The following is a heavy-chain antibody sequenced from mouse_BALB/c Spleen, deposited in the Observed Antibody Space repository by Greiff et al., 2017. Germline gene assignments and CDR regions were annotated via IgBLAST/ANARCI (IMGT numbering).Heavy chain of an antibody. Sequence: EVNVVESGGGLVQPGGSLRLSCATSGFTFTDYYMSWVRQPPGKALEWLGFIRNKANGYTTEYSASVKGRFTISRDNSQSILYLQMNTLRAEDSATYYCAREGDYYGSYYYAMDYWGQGTSVTVSA. CDR3: AREGDYYGSYYYAMDY. CDR1: GFTFTDYY. CDR2: IRNKANGYTT. D-gene: IGHD1-1*01. J-gene: IGHJ4*01. V-gene: IGHV7-3*02.